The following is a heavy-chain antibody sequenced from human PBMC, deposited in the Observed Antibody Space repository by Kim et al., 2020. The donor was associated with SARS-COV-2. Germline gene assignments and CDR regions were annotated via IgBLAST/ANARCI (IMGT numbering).Heavy chain of an antibody. D-gene: IGHD6-13*01. V-gene: IGHV3-9*01. CDR3: AKDLGGYSSSWRYYYYGMDV. CDR1: GFTFDDYA. Sequence: GGSLRLSCAASGFTFDDYAMHWVRQAPGKGLEWVSGISWNSGSIGYADSVKGRFTISRDNAKNSLYLQMNSLRAEDTALYYCAKDLGGYSSSWRYYYYGMDVWGQGTTVTVSS. CDR2: ISWNSGSI. J-gene: IGHJ6*02.